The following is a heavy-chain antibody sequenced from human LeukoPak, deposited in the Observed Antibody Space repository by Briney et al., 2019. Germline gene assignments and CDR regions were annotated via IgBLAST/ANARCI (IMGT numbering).Heavy chain of an antibody. V-gene: IGHV3-21*01. CDR3: ARATYYDFWSGYYNRLDY. CDR2: ISSSSSYI. D-gene: IGHD3-3*01. Sequence: GGSLRLSCAASGFTFSSYSMNWVRQAPGKGLEWVSSISSSSSYIYYADSVKGRFTISGDNAKNSLYLQMNSLRAEDTAVYYCARATYYDFWSGYYNRLDYWGQGTLVTVSS. J-gene: IGHJ4*02. CDR1: GFTFSSYS.